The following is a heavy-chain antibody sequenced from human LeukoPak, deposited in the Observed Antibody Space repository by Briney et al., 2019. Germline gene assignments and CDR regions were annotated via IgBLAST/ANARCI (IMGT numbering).Heavy chain of an antibody. CDR2: ISSSSSYI. CDR3: ARNTNHDYVWGSYDPSGY. D-gene: IGHD3-16*01. Sequence: GGSLRLSCAASGFTFSSYSMNWVRQAPGKGLEWVSSISSSSSYIYYADSVKGRFTISRDNAKNSLYLQMNSLRAEDTAVYYCARNTNHDYVWGSYDPSGYWGQGTLVTVSS. J-gene: IGHJ4*02. CDR1: GFTFSSYS. V-gene: IGHV3-21*01.